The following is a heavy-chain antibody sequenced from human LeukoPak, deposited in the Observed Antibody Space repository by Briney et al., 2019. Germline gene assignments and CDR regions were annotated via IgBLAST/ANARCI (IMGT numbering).Heavy chain of an antibody. CDR1: GFTFSSYA. J-gene: IGHJ6*02. V-gene: IGHV3-23*01. CDR2: ISGSGGST. D-gene: IGHD3-9*01. CDR3: AKQAYDILTGYYPGGYYYYGMDV. Sequence: PGGSLRLSCAASGFTFSSYAMSWVRQAPGKGLEWVSAISGSGGSTYYADSVKGRFTISRDNSKNTLYLQMNSLRAEDTAVYYCAKQAYDILTGYYPGGYYYYGMDVWGQGTTVTASS.